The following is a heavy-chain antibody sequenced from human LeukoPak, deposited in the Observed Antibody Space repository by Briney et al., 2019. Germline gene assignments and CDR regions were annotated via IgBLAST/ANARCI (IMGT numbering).Heavy chain of an antibody. J-gene: IGHJ4*02. CDR2: IWYDGSNK. D-gene: IGHD1-26*01. CDR1: GFTFSSYG. V-gene: IGHV3-33*01. Sequence: PGGSLRLSCAASGFTFSSYGMHWVRQAPGKGLEWVAVIWYDGSNKYYADSVKGRFTISRDNSKNTLYLQMNSLRAEDTAVYYCARDRGSGSSSLWYWGQGTLVTVSS. CDR3: ARDRGSGSSSLWY.